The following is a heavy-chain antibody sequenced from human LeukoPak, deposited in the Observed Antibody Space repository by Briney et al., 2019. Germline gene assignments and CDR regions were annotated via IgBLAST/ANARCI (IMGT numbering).Heavy chain of an antibody. CDR3: ARDPGHNGWYGDN. D-gene: IGHD6-19*01. J-gene: IGHJ4*02. CDR2: IWYDGSNK. V-gene: IGHV3-33*01. Sequence: PPGGSLILSCAASGFTFSTYGMHWVRQAPGKGLEWVSIIWYDGSNKYYADSVKGRFTISKDNSKNTLYLQMNSLRAEDTAIYYCARDPGHNGWYGDNWGQGTLVTVSS. CDR1: GFTFSTYG.